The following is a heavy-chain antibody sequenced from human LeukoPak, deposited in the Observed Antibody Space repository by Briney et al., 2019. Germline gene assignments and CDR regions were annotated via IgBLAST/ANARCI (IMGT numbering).Heavy chain of an antibody. CDR3: ARSHYYSSGSYSTSLDY. Sequence: GESLKISCKGSGYSFTTYWIGWVRQMPGKGLEWMGIIYPGDSDTRYSPSFQGQVTISADKSIDTVYLQWSSLKASDTAMYYCARSHYYSSGSYSTSLDYWGQGTLVTVSS. V-gene: IGHV5-51*01. CDR2: IYPGDSDT. CDR1: GYSFTTYW. D-gene: IGHD3-10*01. J-gene: IGHJ4*02.